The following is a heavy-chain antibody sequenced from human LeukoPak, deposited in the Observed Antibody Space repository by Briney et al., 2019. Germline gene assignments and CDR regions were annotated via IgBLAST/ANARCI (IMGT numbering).Heavy chain of an antibody. J-gene: IGHJ4*02. V-gene: IGHV6-1*01. CDR3: ARGFLKTGFDY. CDR1: GDSVSSNRAT. Sequence: SQTLSLTCDISGDSVSSNRATWNWIRQSPSRGLEWLGRTYYESKWYYHYAVLVKSRITINPDTSRNQFSLQLNSVTPEDTAIYFCARGFLKTGFDYWGQGTLSPSPQ. CDR2: TYYESKWYY. D-gene: IGHD3-9*01.